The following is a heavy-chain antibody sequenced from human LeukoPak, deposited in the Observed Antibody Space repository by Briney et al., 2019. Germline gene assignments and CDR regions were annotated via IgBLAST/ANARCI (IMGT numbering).Heavy chain of an antibody. D-gene: IGHD6-19*01. V-gene: IGHV4-61*02. CDR3: AGSPLSGYSSGWSRQSGWFDP. Sequence: SQTLSLTCTVSGGSISSGSYYWSWIRQPAGKGLEWIGRIYTSGSTNYNPSLKSRVTISVDTSQNQFSLKLSSVTAADTAVYYCAGSPLSGYSSGWSRQSGWFDPWGQGTLVTVSS. CDR2: IYTSGST. J-gene: IGHJ5*02. CDR1: GGSISSGSYY.